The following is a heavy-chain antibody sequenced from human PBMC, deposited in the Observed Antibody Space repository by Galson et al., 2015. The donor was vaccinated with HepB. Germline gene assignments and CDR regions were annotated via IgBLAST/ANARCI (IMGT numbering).Heavy chain of an antibody. Sequence: SLRLSCAASGFTFSSYGMHWVRQAPGKGLEWVAVIWYDGSNKYYADSVKGRFTISRDNSKNTLYLQMNSLRAEDTAVYYCARDPLRSSSWYLYNPYYYYGMDVWGQGTTVTVSS. D-gene: IGHD6-13*01. J-gene: IGHJ6*02. CDR2: IWYDGSNK. CDR1: GFTFSSYG. V-gene: IGHV3-33*01. CDR3: ARDPLRSSSWYLYNPYYYYGMDV.